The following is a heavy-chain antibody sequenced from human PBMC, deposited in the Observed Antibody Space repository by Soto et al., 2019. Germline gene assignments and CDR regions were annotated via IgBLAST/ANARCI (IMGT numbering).Heavy chain of an antibody. CDR3: AKDPLRFAYYYGSGSSRFYGMDV. CDR1: GFTFSSYH. D-gene: IGHD3-10*01. CDR2: ISYDGRNK. Sequence: EGSLSLSCVASGFTFSSYHMHWVRQAPGKGLEWVAVISYDGRNKYYADSVKGRFTISRDNSKNTLYLQMNSLRAEDTAVYYCAKDPLRFAYYYGSGSSRFYGMDVWGQGTTVTVS. V-gene: IGHV3-30*18. J-gene: IGHJ6*02.